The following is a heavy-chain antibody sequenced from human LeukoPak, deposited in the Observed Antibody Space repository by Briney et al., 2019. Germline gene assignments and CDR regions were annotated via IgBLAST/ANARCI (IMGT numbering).Heavy chain of an antibody. D-gene: IGHD3-22*01. CDR1: GYTFTGYY. J-gene: IGHJ4*02. CDR3: TCGGSGYLTLDY. CDR2: INPNGGDT. Sequence: GASVKVSCKASGYTFTGYYIHWVRQAPGQGLEWMGWINPNGGDTNYAQKFQGRVTMTSDTSSSTAYMEMSRLRFDDTAVYYCTCGGSGYLTLDYWGQGTLVTVSS. V-gene: IGHV1-2*02.